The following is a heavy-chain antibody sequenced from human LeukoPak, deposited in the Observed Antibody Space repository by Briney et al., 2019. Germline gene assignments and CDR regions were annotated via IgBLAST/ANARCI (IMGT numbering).Heavy chain of an antibody. Sequence: SETLSLTCTVSGGSISSGGYYWIWIRQHPGKGLEWIGYIYYSGSTYYNPSLKSRVTISVDTSKNQFSLKLSSVTAADTAVYYCARDMTTVTYAFDIWGQGTMVTVSS. D-gene: IGHD4-11*01. V-gene: IGHV4-31*03. CDR2: IYYSGST. CDR1: GGSISSGGYY. J-gene: IGHJ3*02. CDR3: ARDMTTVTYAFDI.